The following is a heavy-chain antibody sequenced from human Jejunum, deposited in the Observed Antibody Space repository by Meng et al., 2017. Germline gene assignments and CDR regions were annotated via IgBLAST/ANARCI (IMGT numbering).Heavy chain of an antibody. J-gene: IGHJ4*02. CDR3: ARGTDYNGNLGLY. D-gene: IGHD4-23*01. V-gene: IGHV3-74*01. Sequence: GESLKISCAASGFTFSRYWMHWVRQAPGKGLVWVSRISPDGTTTNYADSVKGRFTISRDNAKNTLYLQVNSLRVENTAVFYCARGTDYNGNLGLYWGQGTLVTVSS. CDR1: GFTFSRYW. CDR2: ISPDGTTT.